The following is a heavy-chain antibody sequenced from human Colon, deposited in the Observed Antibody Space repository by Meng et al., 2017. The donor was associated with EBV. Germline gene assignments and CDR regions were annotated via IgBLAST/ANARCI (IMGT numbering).Heavy chain of an antibody. J-gene: IGHJ4*02. D-gene: IGHD5-24*01. CDR3: ARGNAYNAPSFDY. CDR2: IYHGGNT. CDR1: GASISSNNW. Sequence: QLQASGPLLWHPSGTPSPTCAASGASISSNNWWSWVRQPPGKGLEWIGEIYHGGNTNYNPSLKSRVTISVDRSNDQFSLSLSSVTAADTAVYYCARGNAYNAPSFDYWGQGTLVTVSS. V-gene: IGHV4-4*02.